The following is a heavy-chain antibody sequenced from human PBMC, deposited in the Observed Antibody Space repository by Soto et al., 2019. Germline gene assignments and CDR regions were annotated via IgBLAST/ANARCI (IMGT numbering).Heavy chain of an antibody. CDR2: ISNTAITA. V-gene: IGHV3-11*01. CDR3: AKDNPGQDAFDI. J-gene: IGHJ3*02. Sequence: PGGSLRLSCVASGFSFSDYSMTWMRQAPGGGLDCVSFISNTAITAYYADSVKGRFTISRDNSKNTLYLQMNSLRAEDTAVYYCAKDNPGQDAFDIWGQGTMVTVSS. CDR1: GFSFSDYS.